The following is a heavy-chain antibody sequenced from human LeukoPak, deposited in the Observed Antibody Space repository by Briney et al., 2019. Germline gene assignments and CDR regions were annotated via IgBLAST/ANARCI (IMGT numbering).Heavy chain of an antibody. V-gene: IGHV3-11*04. D-gene: IGHD3-22*01. CDR1: GFTFSDYY. CDR3: AKESYDSGYYYMDV. Sequence: GGSLRLSCAASGFTFSDYYVSWIREARGEGLEWVSYISSSGSTIYYADSVKGRFTISRDNSKNTLYLQMNSLRAEDTAVYYCAKESYDSGYYYMDVWGKGTTVTISS. J-gene: IGHJ6*03. CDR2: ISSSGSTI.